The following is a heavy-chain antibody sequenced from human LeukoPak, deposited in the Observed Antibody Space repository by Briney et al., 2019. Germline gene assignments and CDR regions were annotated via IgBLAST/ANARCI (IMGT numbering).Heavy chain of an antibody. CDR3: ARGEDAGDY. J-gene: IGHJ4*02. V-gene: IGHV1-46*04. D-gene: IGHD2-15*01. CDR2: NHNGESA. Sequence: GASVKVSCKASGYTFTNHDINWVRQAPGQGLEWVGINHNGESASYAPNLRGRVTMTRDASTNTVSMELSSLKFEDTAIYYCARGEDAGDYWGQGTLVTVSS. CDR1: GYTFTNHD.